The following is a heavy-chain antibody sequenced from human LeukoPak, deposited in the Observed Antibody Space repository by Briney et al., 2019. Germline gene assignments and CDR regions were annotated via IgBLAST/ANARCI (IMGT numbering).Heavy chain of an antibody. CDR2: ISGSGGST. J-gene: IGHJ3*02. CDR1: GFTFSNYG. V-gene: IGHV3-23*01. CDR3: AKDAKPYYYDSSGYYYAGAFDI. D-gene: IGHD3-22*01. Sequence: GGSLRLSCAASGFTFSNYGMSWVRQAPGKGLEWVSAISGSGGSTYYADSVKGRFTISRDNSKNTLHLQMNSLRAEDTAVYYCAKDAKPYYYDSSGYYYAGAFDIWGQGTMVTVSS.